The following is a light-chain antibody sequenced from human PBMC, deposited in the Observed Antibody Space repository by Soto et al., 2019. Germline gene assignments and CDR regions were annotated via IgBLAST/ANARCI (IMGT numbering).Light chain of an antibody. CDR3: QQYNNWPPFT. J-gene: IGKJ3*01. V-gene: IGKV3-15*01. CDR1: QSVSSS. Sequence: EIVMTQSPATLSVSPGERVTLSCRASQSVSSSLAWYQQKPGQAPRLLIYGASTKDTGIPARFSGSGSGTEFTLTVSSLQSEDFAVYYWQQYNNWPPFTFGPGTKVDIK. CDR2: GAS.